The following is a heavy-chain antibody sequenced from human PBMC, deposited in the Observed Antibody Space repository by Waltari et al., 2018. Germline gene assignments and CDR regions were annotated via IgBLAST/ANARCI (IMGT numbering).Heavy chain of an antibody. CDR3: ARGEVGATTEYYFDY. J-gene: IGHJ4*02. Sequence: EVQLVESGGGLVKPGGSLRLSCAASGFTFRNYNLNWVRQAPGKGRGWVSSISSSSSYIYYADSVKGRFTISRDNANNSLYLQMNSLRAEDTAVYYCARGEVGATTEYYFDYWGQGTLVTVSS. V-gene: IGHV3-21*01. CDR2: ISSSSSYI. CDR1: GFTFRNYN. D-gene: IGHD1-26*01.